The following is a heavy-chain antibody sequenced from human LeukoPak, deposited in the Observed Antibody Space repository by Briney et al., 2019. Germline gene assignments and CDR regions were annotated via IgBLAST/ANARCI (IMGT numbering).Heavy chain of an antibody. D-gene: IGHD6-13*01. Sequence: GGSLRLSCAASGFAVSSNYMRWVRQAPGKGLEWASDIYSGGSTDYADSVKGRFTISRDNSKNSLYLQMNSLRAEDTAVYYCARDMARTRIAAAGNDYWGQGTLVTVSS. J-gene: IGHJ4*02. CDR2: IYSGGST. CDR1: GFAVSSNY. V-gene: IGHV3-53*01. CDR3: ARDMARTRIAAAGNDY.